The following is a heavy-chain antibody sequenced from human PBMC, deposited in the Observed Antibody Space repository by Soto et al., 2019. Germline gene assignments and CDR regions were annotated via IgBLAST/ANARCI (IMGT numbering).Heavy chain of an antibody. CDR1: GGTFSSYA. D-gene: IGHD3-3*01. V-gene: IGHV1-69*06. CDR3: ARITRLRFLEWLPRYYSYGMAV. Sequence: QVQLVQSGAEVKKPGSSVKVSCKASGGTFSSYAISWVRQAPGQGREWRGGSIPIFGTANYAQKFQGRVTITADKSTSTAYMELSSLRSEDTAVYYCARITRLRFLEWLPRYYSYGMAVWGQGPTVTVSS. CDR2: SIPIFGTA. J-gene: IGHJ6*02.